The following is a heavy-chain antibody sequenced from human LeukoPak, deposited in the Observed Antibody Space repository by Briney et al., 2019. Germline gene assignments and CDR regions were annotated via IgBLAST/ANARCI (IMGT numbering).Heavy chain of an antibody. V-gene: IGHV3-23*01. CDR1: GFTFSSYA. Sequence: GGSLRLSCAASGFTFSSYAMSWVRQAPGKGLEWVSAISGSGGSTHYADSVKGRFTISRDNSKNTLYLQMNSLRAEDTAVYYCAKTRSGWPVPFDYWGQGTLVTVSS. J-gene: IGHJ4*02. CDR3: AKTRSGWPVPFDY. CDR2: ISGSGGST. D-gene: IGHD6-19*01.